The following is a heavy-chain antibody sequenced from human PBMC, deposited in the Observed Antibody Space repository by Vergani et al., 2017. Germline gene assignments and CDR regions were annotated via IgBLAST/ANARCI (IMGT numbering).Heavy chain of an antibody. Sequence: QVQLQQWGAGLLKPSETLSLTCAVYGRSFSGYYWSWIRQPPGKGLEWIGEINHSGSTNYNPSLKSRVTISVDTPKNQFSLKLSSVTAADTAVYYCARGPNWVVPAERSFDYWGQGTLVTVSS. CDR3: ARGPNWVVPAERSFDY. D-gene: IGHD2-2*01. J-gene: IGHJ4*02. CDR1: GRSFSGYY. CDR2: INHSGST. V-gene: IGHV4-34*01.